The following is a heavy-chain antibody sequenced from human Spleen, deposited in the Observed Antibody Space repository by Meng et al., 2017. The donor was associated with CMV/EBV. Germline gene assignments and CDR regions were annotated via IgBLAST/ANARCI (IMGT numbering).Heavy chain of an antibody. D-gene: IGHD3-16*01. J-gene: IGHJ4*02. CDR2: IHTGGST. CDR3: ATTWGAFDY. Sequence: LRLSGAASGFIVSTKYMNWVRQAPGKGLEWVSSIHTGGSTYYPDSVKGRFTISRDNSKNTLYLQMNNLRAEDTAVYYCATTWGAFDYWGQGTLVTVSS. CDR1: GFIVSTKY. V-gene: IGHV3-53*01.